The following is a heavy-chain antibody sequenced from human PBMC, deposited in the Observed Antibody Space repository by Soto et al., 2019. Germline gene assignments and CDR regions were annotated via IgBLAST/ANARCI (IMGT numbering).Heavy chain of an antibody. CDR1: GFTFSSYS. CDR2: ISSSSIFI. J-gene: IGHJ5*02. Sequence: GGSLRLSCAASGFTFSSYSMNWVRQAPGKGLEWVSSISSSSIFIYYADSLKGRFTISRDNAKNSLYLQMNSLRAEDTAVYYCARDLHDYVSFRFDPWGQGTLVTVSS. CDR3: ARDLHDYVSFRFDP. V-gene: IGHV3-21*01. D-gene: IGHD3-16*01.